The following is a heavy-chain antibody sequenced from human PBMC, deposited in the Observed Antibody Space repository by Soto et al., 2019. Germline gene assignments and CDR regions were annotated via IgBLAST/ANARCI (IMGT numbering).Heavy chain of an antibody. CDR3: ARHEESIAVAGTEGPDY. Sequence: SETLSLTCTVSGGSISSSSYYWGWIRQPPGKGLEWIGSIYYSGSTYYNPSLKSRVTISVDTSKNQFSLKLSSVTAADTAVYYCARHEESIAVAGTEGPDYWGQGTLVTVS. D-gene: IGHD6-19*01. V-gene: IGHV4-39*01. CDR1: GGSISSSSYY. J-gene: IGHJ4*02. CDR2: IYYSGST.